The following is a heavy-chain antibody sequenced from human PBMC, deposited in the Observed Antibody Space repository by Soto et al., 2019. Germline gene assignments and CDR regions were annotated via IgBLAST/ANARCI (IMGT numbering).Heavy chain of an antibody. J-gene: IGHJ6*02. CDR1: GFTFSSYA. D-gene: IGHD2-2*01. CDR2: IGESGTPT. Sequence: PGGSLRLSCAASGFTFSSYAMKRVRQAPGKGLEWVSLIGESGTPTYYADSVKGRFTISRDNSGNTLFLEMYSLRAEDTAVYYCARYIPGVRYYGMDVWGQGTLVTVSS. V-gene: IGHV3-23*01. CDR3: ARYIPGVRYYGMDV.